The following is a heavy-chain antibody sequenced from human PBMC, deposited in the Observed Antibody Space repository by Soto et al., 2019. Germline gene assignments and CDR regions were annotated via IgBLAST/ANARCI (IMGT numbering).Heavy chain of an antibody. CDR2: IDWDDDK. CDR3: ARFRRVRLRYFDWPQYYFDY. CDR1: GFSLSTSGMC. D-gene: IGHD3-9*01. J-gene: IGHJ4*02. Sequence: SGPTLVNPTQTLTLTCTFPGFSLSTSGMCVSWIRQPPGKALEWLALIDWDDDKYYSTSLKTRLTISKDTSKNQVVLTMTNMDPVDTATYYCARFRRVRLRYFDWPQYYFDYWGQGTLVTVSS. V-gene: IGHV2-70*01.